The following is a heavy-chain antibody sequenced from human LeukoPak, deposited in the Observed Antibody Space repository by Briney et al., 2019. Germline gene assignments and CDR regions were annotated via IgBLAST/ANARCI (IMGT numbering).Heavy chain of an antibody. CDR1: GGSISSYY. Sequence: SETLSLTCTVSGGSISSYYWSWIRQPPGKGLEWIGYTYYSGSTNYNPSLKSRVTISVDTSKNQFSLKLSSVTAADTAVYYCARAPYYDILTDAFDIWGQGTMVTVSS. CDR3: ARAPYYDILTDAFDI. D-gene: IGHD3-9*01. V-gene: IGHV4-59*01. CDR2: TYYSGST. J-gene: IGHJ3*02.